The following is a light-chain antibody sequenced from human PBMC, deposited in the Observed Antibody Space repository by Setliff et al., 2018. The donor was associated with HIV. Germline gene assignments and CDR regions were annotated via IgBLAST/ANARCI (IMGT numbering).Light chain of an antibody. V-gene: IGLV1-40*01. Sequence: QSALTQPPSVSGAPGQRVTISCTGSSSNIGEGYDVHWYQQLPGTAPKLLIYGNKFRPSGVPDRFSGSKSGTSASLAITGLQAEDEADYYCQSYDNSLSSSNVFGTGTKVTVL. CDR3: QSYDNSLSSSNV. CDR1: SSNIGEGYD. J-gene: IGLJ1*01. CDR2: GNK.